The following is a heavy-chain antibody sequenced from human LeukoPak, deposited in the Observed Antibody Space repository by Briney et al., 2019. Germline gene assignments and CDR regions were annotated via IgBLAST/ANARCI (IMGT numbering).Heavy chain of an antibody. V-gene: IGHV3-23*01. Sequence: GSLRLSCAASGFTFSSYAMNWVRQAPGKGLEWVSSISVSGGSSHSADSVKGRFTISRDNSRNTLYLQMNSLRAEDTAVYYCAKESDYDYYYGMDVWGQGTTVTVSS. CDR2: ISVSGGSS. J-gene: IGHJ6*02. CDR1: GFTFSSYA. CDR3: AKESDYDYYYGMDV.